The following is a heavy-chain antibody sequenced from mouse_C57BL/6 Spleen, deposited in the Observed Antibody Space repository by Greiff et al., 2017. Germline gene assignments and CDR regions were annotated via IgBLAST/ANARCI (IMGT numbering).Heavy chain of an antibody. CDR1: GYTFTSYW. CDR2: IHPNSGST. Sequence: VQLQQPGAELVKPGASVKLSCKASGYTFTSYWMHWVKQRPGQGLEWIGMIHPNSGSTNYNEKFKSKATLTVDKSSSTAYMQLSSLTSEDSAVYYCARYDYGDGGFAYWGQGTLVTVSA. J-gene: IGHJ3*01. CDR3: ARYDYGDGGFAY. V-gene: IGHV1-64*01. D-gene: IGHD2-4*01.